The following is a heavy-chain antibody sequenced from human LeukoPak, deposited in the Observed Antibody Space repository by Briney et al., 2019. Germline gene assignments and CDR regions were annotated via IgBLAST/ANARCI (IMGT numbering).Heavy chain of an antibody. CDR2: VSGSGGRT. V-gene: IGHV3-23*01. CDR3: AKSQERGPIAVAGMDFDS. J-gene: IGHJ4*02. D-gene: IGHD6-19*01. CDR1: GFTFSSYG. Sequence: GGSLRLSCAASGFTFSSYGMHWVRQAPGKGLEWVSSVSGSGGRTDFADSVKGRFTISRDNSKNTLYLQMNSLRAEDTAVYYCAKSQERGPIAVAGMDFDSWGQGTLVTVSS.